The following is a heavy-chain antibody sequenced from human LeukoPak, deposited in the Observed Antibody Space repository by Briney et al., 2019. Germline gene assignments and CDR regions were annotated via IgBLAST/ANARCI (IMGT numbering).Heavy chain of an antibody. J-gene: IGHJ6*02. CDR3: ARDGGGTVTPGYYGMDV. CDR2: ISSSSSTI. D-gene: IGHD4-11*01. Sequence: GGSLRLSCAASGYTFSSYSMNWVRQAPGKGLEWVSYISSSSSTIYYADSVKGRFTISRDNAKNSLYLQMNSLRAEDTAVYYCARDGGGTVTPGYYGMDVWGQGTTVTVSS. V-gene: IGHV3-48*01. CDR1: GYTFSSYS.